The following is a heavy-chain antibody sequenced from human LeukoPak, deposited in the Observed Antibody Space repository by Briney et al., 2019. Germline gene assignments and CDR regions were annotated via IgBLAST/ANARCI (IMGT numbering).Heavy chain of an antibody. CDR2: IYTSGST. CDR1: GGSISSGSYC. J-gene: IGHJ6*02. Sequence: SETLSLTCTVSGGSISSGSYCWSWIRQPAGKGLEWIGRIYTSGSTNYNPSLKSRVTISVDTSKNQFSLKLSSVTAADTAVYYCARATGYYYGVDVWGQGTTVTVSS. V-gene: IGHV4-61*02. D-gene: IGHD3-10*01. CDR3: ARATGYYYGVDV.